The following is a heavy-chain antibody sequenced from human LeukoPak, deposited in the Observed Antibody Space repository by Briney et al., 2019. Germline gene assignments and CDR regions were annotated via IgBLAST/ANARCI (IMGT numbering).Heavy chain of an antibody. Sequence: GGSLRLSCAASGFTFSGYDMHWVPQATGKGLEWVSGIGIPGDTYYPGSVKGRFTISRENAKNSFYLQMNSLRVEDTAVYYCVRAHVAAGLALDLWGQGTMVTVSS. V-gene: IGHV3-13*01. CDR2: IGIPGDT. J-gene: IGHJ3*01. CDR1: GFTFSGYD. D-gene: IGHD6-25*01. CDR3: VRAHVAAGLALDL.